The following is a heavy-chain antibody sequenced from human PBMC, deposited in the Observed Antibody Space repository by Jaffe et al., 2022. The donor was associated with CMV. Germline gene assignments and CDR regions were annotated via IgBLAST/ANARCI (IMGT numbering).Heavy chain of an antibody. Sequence: VQLQESGPGLVKPSETLSLTCTVAGGSITSHYWSWIRQPAGKGLEWIGRIFASGKTNYNPSLKSRVTMSVDTSKHEFSLKLRSMTAADTAVYYCAGVDTAMIDNTFYYGLDVWGQGTTVTVSS. CDR2: IFASGKT. V-gene: IGHV4-4*07. J-gene: IGHJ6*02. D-gene: IGHD5-18*01. CDR1: GGSITSHY. CDR3: AGVDTAMIDNTFYYGLDV.